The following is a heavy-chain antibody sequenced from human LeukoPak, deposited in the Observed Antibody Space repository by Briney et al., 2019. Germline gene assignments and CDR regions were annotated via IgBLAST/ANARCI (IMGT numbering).Heavy chain of an antibody. J-gene: IGHJ6*03. CDR2: INPNSGGT. CDR1: GYTFTSYA. CDR3: AKSAGHCSNGICFTDYYMDV. D-gene: IGHD2-8*01. Sequence: GASVKVSCKASGYTFTSYAMNWVRQAPGQGLEWMGWINPNSGGTNYAQKFQGRVTMTRDTSVSTAHMDLSSVTSDDTAVYFCAKSAGHCSNGICFTDYYMDVWGRGTTVTVSS. V-gene: IGHV1-2*02.